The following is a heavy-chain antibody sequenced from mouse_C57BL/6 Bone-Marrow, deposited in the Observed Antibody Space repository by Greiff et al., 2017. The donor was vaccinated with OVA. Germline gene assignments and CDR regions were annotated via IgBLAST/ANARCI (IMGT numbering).Heavy chain of an antibody. Sequence: EVQLQESGPELVKPGASVKIPCKASGYTFTDYNMDWVKQSHGKSLEWIGDINPNNGGTIYNQKFKGKATLTVDTSSSTAYMELRSLTSEDTAVEYGARWDYGSSLWYFDVWGRGTTVTVSS. J-gene: IGHJ1*03. CDR2: INPNNGGT. CDR1: GYTFTDYN. V-gene: IGHV1-18*01. CDR3: ARWDYGSSLWYFDV. D-gene: IGHD1-1*01.